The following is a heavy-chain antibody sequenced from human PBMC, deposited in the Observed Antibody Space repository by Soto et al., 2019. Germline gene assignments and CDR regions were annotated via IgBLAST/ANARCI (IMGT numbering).Heavy chain of an antibody. V-gene: IGHV4-34*01. CDR1: GGSFSGYD. J-gene: IGHJ3*02. CDR2: INHSGST. D-gene: IGHD5-18*01. CDR3: ASEGIMVTTCAFDI. Sequence: SETLSLTCGVYGGSFSGYDWSWIRQPPGKGLEWIGEINHSGSTNYNPSLKSRVTISVDTSKNQFSLKLSSVTAADTAVYYCASEGIMVTTCAFDIWGQGTMVTVSS.